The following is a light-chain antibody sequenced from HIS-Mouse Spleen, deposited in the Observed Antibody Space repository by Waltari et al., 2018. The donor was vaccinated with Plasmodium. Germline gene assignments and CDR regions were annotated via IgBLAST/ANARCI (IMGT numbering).Light chain of an antibody. CDR1: ALPKKY. J-gene: IGLJ3*02. CDR3: YSTDSSGNHRV. V-gene: IGLV3-10*01. CDR2: EDS. Sequence: SYELTQPPSVSVSPGQTARITCSGDALPKKYAYWYQQKAGQAPVLGIYEDSKRPSGIHERVSGSSSGTMATLTISGAQVEDEADYYCYSTDSSGNHRVFGGGTKLTVL.